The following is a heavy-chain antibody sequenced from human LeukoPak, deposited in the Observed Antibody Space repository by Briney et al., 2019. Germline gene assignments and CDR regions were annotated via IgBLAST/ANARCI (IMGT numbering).Heavy chain of an antibody. CDR2: IYHSGST. CDR3: ARFSYGDGFDY. D-gene: IGHD4-17*01. V-gene: IGHV4-30-2*01. Sequence: PSQTLSLTCAVSGGSISSGGYSWSWIWQPPGKGLEWIGYIYHSGSTYYNPSLKSRVTISVDRSRNQFSLKLSSVTAADTAVYYCARFSYGDGFDYWGQGTLVTVSS. CDR1: GGSISSGGYS. J-gene: IGHJ4*02.